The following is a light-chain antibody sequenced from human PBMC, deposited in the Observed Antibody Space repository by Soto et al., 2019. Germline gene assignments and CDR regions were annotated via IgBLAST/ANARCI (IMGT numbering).Light chain of an antibody. CDR3: QQYYSTPLT. V-gene: IGKV4-1*01. J-gene: IGKJ4*01. CDR1: QSVLYNSNNKNY. CDR2: WAS. Sequence: DIVMTQSPDSLAVSLGERATINCKSSQSVLYNSNNKNYLAWYQQKPGQPPKLLIYWASTRESGVPDRFSGSGSGTDFTLIISSLQAEDVAVYYCQQYYSTPLTFGGGTKVEIK.